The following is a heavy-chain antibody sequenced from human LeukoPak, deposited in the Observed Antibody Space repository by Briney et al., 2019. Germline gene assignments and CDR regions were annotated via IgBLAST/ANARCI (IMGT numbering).Heavy chain of an antibody. D-gene: IGHD3-22*01. V-gene: IGHV4-59*08. CDR1: GGSISSYY. J-gene: IGHJ1*01. CDR3: ARTSSSGYYGYFQH. Sequence: PSETLSFTCTVSGGSISSYYWSWIRQPPGKGLEWIGYIYYSGSTNYNPSLMSRVTISVDTSKNQFSLKLSSVTAADTAVYYCARTSSSGYYGYFQHWGQGTLVTVSS. CDR2: IYYSGST.